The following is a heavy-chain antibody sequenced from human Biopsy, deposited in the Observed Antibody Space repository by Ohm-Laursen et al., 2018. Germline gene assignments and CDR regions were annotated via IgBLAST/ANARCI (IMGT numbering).Heavy chain of an antibody. Sequence: GSSVKVSCNASGGPSSNYAFSWVRQAPGQGLEWVGRIVPILGHLNYAQRFQGRVSTTADKSTTYVYMELSRLTSGDTAVYYCAADADGYYTEFDYWGPGTLVTVSS. D-gene: IGHD3-3*01. CDR1: GGPSSNYA. CDR2: IVPILGHL. J-gene: IGHJ4*02. V-gene: IGHV1-69*04. CDR3: AADADGYYTEFDY.